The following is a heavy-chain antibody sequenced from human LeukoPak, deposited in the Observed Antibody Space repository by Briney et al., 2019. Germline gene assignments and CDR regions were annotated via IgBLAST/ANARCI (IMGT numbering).Heavy chain of an antibody. Sequence: GGSLRLSCAASGFTFSRYWTSWVRQAPGKGLEWVANIKQDGSEKYYVDSVRGRFTISRDNAKISLYLQMNSLRAEDTAVYYCARSAGSSGWYEGYYFDYWGQGTLVTVSS. V-gene: IGHV3-7*01. CDR3: ARSAGSSGWYEGYYFDY. CDR2: IKQDGSEK. CDR1: GFTFSRYW. J-gene: IGHJ4*02. D-gene: IGHD6-13*01.